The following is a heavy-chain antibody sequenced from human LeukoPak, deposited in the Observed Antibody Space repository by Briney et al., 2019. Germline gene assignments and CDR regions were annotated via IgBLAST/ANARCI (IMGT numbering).Heavy chain of an antibody. CDR2: ISTSGST. CDR3: TRDSSGYDWFYDY. J-gene: IGHJ4*02. Sequence: SETLSLTCTVSGGSINSGSYYWSWIRQPAGKGLEWIGRISTSGSTNYNPSLKSRVTMSVDTSKNQFSLMLSSVTAADTAVYYCTRDSSGYDWFYDYWGQGTLVTVSS. CDR1: GGSINSGSYY. D-gene: IGHD5-12*01. V-gene: IGHV4-61*02.